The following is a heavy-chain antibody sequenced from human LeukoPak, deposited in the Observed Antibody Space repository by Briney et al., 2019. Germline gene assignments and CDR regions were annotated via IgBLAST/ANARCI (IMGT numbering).Heavy chain of an antibody. CDR2: IYPTGTT. CDR3: VRQGYTASYYFVDY. CDR1: GGSINSYY. J-gene: IGHJ4*02. D-gene: IGHD3-10*01. V-gene: IGHV4-4*07. Sequence: SETLSLTCTVSGGSINSYYWGWVRQPAGKGLEWIGRIYPTGTTNYSPPFKSRLTMSLDTSKNQFSLKLRSVTAADTAVYYCVRQGYTASYYFVDYWSQGTLVTVSS.